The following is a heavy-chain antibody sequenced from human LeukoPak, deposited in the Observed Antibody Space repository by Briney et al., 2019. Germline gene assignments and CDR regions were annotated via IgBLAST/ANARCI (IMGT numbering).Heavy chain of an antibody. V-gene: IGHV3-11*06. CDR2: ISSSSSYT. Sequence: GGSLRLSCAASGFTFSDYYMSWIRQAPGKGLEWVSYISSSSSYTNYADSVKGRFTISRDNSKNTLYLQMNSLRAEDTAVYYCARASEPIPAAHSYYFDYWGQGTLVTVSS. J-gene: IGHJ4*02. CDR3: ARASEPIPAAHSYYFDY. D-gene: IGHD2-2*01. CDR1: GFTFSDYY.